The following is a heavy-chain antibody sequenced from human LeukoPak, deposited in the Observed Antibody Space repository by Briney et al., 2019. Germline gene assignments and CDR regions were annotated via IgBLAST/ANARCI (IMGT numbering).Heavy chain of an antibody. V-gene: IGHV3-43*02. D-gene: IGHD3-10*01. J-gene: IGHJ5*02. CDR2: ISGDGGST. CDR1: GFSFSSYG. Sequence: GGSLRLSCAASGFSFSSYGMHWVRQAPGKGLEWVSLISGDGGSTYYADSVKGRFTISRDNSKNSLYLQMNSLRTEDTALYYCAKDIERRYYYGSGKDNWFDPWGQGTLVTVSS. CDR3: AKDIERRYYYGSGKDNWFDP.